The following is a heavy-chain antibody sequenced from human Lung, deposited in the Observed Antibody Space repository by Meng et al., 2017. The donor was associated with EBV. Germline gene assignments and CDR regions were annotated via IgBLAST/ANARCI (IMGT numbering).Heavy chain of an antibody. CDR3: AIIPYSNA. CDR1: GFDFDPYA. V-gene: IGHV3-30-3*01. D-gene: IGHD4-11*01. CDR2: ISDTGHNK. J-gene: IGHJ5*02. Sequence: QVQLVESGGGVVEPGRSLRLSCAAAGFDFDPYAVHWVRQAPGKGLEWVAVISDTGHNKYFADSVRGRFTLSRDNSKNMVSLQMNSLRPGDTATYYCAIIPYSNAWGQGTLVTVDS.